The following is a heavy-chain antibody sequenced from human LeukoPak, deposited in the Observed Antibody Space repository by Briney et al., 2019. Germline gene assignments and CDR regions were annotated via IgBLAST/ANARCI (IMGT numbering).Heavy chain of an antibody. V-gene: IGHV3-23*01. CDR2: ISGSGGST. D-gene: IGHD4-11*01. CDR3: AKAATVTTDLDY. CDR1: GFTFRSDA. Sequence: PGGSLRLSCAASGFTFRSDAMSWVRQAPGKGLEWVSGISGSGGSTYYADSVKGRLTISRDNSKNTLYLQMNSLRAEDTAVYYCAKAATVTTDLDYWGQGTLVTVSS. J-gene: IGHJ4*02.